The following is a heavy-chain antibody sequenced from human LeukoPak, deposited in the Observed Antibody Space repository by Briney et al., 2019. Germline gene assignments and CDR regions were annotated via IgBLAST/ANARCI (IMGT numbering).Heavy chain of an antibody. V-gene: IGHV3-48*02. Sequence: PGGSLRLSCAASGFTFSSYSMNWVRQPPGKGLEWVSYISSSSSSIYYADSVKGRFTISRDNAKNSLYLQMNSLRDEDTAVYYCARAAFSSGYHLTNWFDPWGQGTLVTVYS. CDR1: GFTFSSYS. D-gene: IGHD3-22*01. CDR3: ARAAFSSGYHLTNWFDP. J-gene: IGHJ5*02. CDR2: ISSSSSSI.